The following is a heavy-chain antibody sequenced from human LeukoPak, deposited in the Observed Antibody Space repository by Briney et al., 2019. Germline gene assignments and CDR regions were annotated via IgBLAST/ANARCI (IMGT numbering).Heavy chain of an antibody. CDR1: GFTVRFNY. Sequence: PGGSLRLSCAASGFTVRFNYMSWVRQAPGKGLEWVSVVYDGGSTSYADSVKGRFTISRDNSKNTLYLQMNSLKAEDTAVYYCARGYSSSRDYWGQGILVTVSS. CDR2: VYDGGST. V-gene: IGHV3-53*01. CDR3: ARGYSSSRDY. D-gene: IGHD6-6*01. J-gene: IGHJ4*02.